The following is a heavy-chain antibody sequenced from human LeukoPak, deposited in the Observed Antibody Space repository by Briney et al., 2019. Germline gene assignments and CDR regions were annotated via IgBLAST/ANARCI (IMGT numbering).Heavy chain of an antibody. V-gene: IGHV1-2*02. CDR1: GYTFTGYC. D-gene: IGHD6-13*01. CDR2: INPNSGGT. J-gene: IGHJ5*02. Sequence: ASVKVSCKASGYTFTGYCMHWVRQAPGQGLEWIGWINPNSGGTNYAQKFQGRVTMTRDTSISTAYMELSRLRSDDTAVYYCARDNYFIAAAAGWFDPWGQGTLVTVSS. CDR3: ARDNYFIAAAAGWFDP.